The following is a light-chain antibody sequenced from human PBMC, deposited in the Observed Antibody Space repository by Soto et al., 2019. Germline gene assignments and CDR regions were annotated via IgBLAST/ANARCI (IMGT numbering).Light chain of an antibody. J-gene: IGKJ1*01. CDR3: QQTYTAPRT. CDR1: QSITIY. V-gene: IGKV1-39*01. Sequence: DIQMTQSPSSLSASVGDRVTITCRASQSITIYLNWYQQQPGKAPRLLIYGASTLQTGVPSRFSGSGSMTDVTLTSSDLQPEDFATYYWQQTYTAPRTFGQGTKVDI. CDR2: GAS.